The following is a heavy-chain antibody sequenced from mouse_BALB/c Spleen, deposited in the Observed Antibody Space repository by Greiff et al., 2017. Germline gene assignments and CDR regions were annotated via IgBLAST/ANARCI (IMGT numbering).Heavy chain of an antibody. V-gene: IGHV5-9-4*01. Sequence: EVMLVESGGGLVQPGGSRKLSCAASGFTFSSYAMSWVRQSPEKRLEWVAEISSGGSYTYYPATVTGRFTISRDNAKNTLYLEMNSLRSEDTAMYYCARERDMITKKFDYWGQGTSVTVSS. CDR2: ISSGGSYT. J-gene: IGHJ4*01. CDR1: GFTFSSYA. D-gene: IGHD2-4*01. CDR3: ARERDMITKKFDY.